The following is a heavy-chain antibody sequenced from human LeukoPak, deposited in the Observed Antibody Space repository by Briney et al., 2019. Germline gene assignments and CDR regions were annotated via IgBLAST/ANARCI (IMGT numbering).Heavy chain of an antibody. V-gene: IGHV4-4*07. CDR1: GGSISRYY. J-gene: IGHJ4*02. CDR2: IYTSGST. Sequence: PSETLSLTCTVSGGSISRYYWSWIRQPAGKGLEWIGRIYTSGSTNYNPSLKSRVTISVDASKNQFSLKLSSVTAADTAVYYCARAGSIFGVVVFDYWGQGTLVTVSS. D-gene: IGHD3-3*01. CDR3: ARAGSIFGVVVFDY.